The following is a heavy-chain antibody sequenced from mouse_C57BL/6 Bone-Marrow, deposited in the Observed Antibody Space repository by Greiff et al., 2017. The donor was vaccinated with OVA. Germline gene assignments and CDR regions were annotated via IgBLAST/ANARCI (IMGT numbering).Heavy chain of an antibody. CDR3: ARPDYYDYEYYVDY. V-gene: IGHV1-69*01. CDR2: IHPSDSYT. D-gene: IGHD2-4*01. CDR1: GYTFTSYW. J-gene: IGHJ2*01. Sequence: QVHVKQPGAELVMPGASVKLSCKASGYTFTSYWMHWVKQRPGQGLEWIGEIHPSDSYTNYNQKFKGKSTLTVDKSSSTAYMQLSSLTSEDSAVYYCARPDYYDYEYYVDYWGQGTTLTVSS.